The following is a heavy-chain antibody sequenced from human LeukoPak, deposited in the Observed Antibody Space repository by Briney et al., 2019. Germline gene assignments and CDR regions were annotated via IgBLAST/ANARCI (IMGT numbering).Heavy chain of an antibody. D-gene: IGHD3-3*01. V-gene: IGHV4-34*01. CDR3: AGYYSSIYGMDV. Sequence: SETLPLTCAVYGGSFSGYYWSWIRQPPGKGLEWIGEINHSGSTNYNPSLKSRVTISVDTSKNQFSLKLSSVTAADTAVYFCAGYYSSIYGMDVWGQGTSVTVSS. CDR2: INHSGST. J-gene: IGHJ6*02. CDR1: GGSFSGYY.